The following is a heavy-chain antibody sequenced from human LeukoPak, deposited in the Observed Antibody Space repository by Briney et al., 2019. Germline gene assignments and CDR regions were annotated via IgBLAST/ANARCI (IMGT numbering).Heavy chain of an antibody. Sequence: ASVKVSCKASGYTFRGNYTHWLRQAPGQRLEWMGWLDANNGDTKSAQKFQGRVTMNRDTSTSTAYMDLSSLSPDDAAVYYCARDPSSVALYFFDYWGQGTLVTVSS. V-gene: IGHV1-2*02. CDR3: ARDPSSVALYFFDY. CDR2: LDANNGDT. CDR1: GYTFRGNY. D-gene: IGHD2-15*01. J-gene: IGHJ4*02.